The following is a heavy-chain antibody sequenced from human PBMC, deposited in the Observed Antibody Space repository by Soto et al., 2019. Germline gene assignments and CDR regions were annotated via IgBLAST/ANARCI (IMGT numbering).Heavy chain of an antibody. V-gene: IGHV4-4*02. D-gene: IGHD2-2*01. CDR2: IYHSGTT. J-gene: IGHJ5*02. Sequence: QVQLQESGPGLVKPSETLSLTCAVSGGSISSSNWWHWVRQPPGKGLEWIGEIYHSGTTNYNPSLKSRVAISVDKSKNQFSLKLNSVTAADTAVYYCARVRQYCSATSCYLDPWGQGTLVTVSS. CDR1: GGSISSSNW. CDR3: ARVRQYCSATSCYLDP.